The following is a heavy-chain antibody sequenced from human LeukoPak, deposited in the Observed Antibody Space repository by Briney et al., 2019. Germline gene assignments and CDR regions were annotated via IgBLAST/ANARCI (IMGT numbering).Heavy chain of an antibody. CDR3: AKDFTGETYYDLWSGEPLPGFDFDI. CDR1: GFPFSSYG. CDR2: ISYDGSKK. J-gene: IGHJ3*02. D-gene: IGHD3-3*01. V-gene: IGHV3-30*18. Sequence: PGRPLRLSCAASGFPFSSYGMLWVRQAPGKGLEWVAVISYDGSKKYYADSVKGRFTISRDNAKNTLYLQMNSLRAEDTAVYYCAKDFTGETYYDLWSGEPLPGFDFDIWGQGTMVTVSS.